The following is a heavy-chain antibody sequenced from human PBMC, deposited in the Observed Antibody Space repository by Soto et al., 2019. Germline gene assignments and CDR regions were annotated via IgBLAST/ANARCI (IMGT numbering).Heavy chain of an antibody. CDR2: ISGSGDST. CDR3: AKPRGGSLLRWAFDI. CDR1: GFTFSSYA. Sequence: GGSLRLSCAASGFTFSSYAINWVRQAPGKGLEWVSCISGSGDSTYYADSVKGRFTISRDNSKNTLYLQMNSLRAEDTAVYYCAKPRGGSLLRWAFDIWGQGTMVTVSS. J-gene: IGHJ3*02. V-gene: IGHV3-23*01. D-gene: IGHD2-15*01.